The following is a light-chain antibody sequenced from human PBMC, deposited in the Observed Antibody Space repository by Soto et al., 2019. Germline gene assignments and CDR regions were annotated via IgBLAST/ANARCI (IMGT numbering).Light chain of an antibody. Sequence: QSVLTQPASVSGSPGQSITISCTGTSRDVGSYSYVSWYQHHPGKAPKLKIYDVSKRPSGVSNRFSGSKSGNTASLTISGLQAEDEADYYCSSYTSTSTLVVFGGGTKVTVL. V-gene: IGLV2-14*03. J-gene: IGLJ2*01. CDR1: SRDVGSYSY. CDR3: SSYTSTSTLVV. CDR2: DVS.